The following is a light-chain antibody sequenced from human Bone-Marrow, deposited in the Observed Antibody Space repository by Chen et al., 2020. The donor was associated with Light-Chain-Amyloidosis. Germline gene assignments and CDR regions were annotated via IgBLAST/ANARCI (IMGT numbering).Light chain of an antibody. CDR2: DDS. CDR1: NIGSTS. V-gene: IGLV3-21*02. J-gene: IGLJ3*02. CDR3: QVWDRSSDRPV. Sequence: SYVLTQPSSVSVAPGQTATIACGGKNIGSTSVHWYQQTPGQAPLLVGYDDSDRPSGILERWSGANSGNTATLTSSGVEAGDEDDYYCQVWDRSSDRPVFGGGTKLTVL.